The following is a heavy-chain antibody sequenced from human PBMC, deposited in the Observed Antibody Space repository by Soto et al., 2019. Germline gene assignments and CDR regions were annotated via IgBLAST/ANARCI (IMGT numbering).Heavy chain of an antibody. CDR3: ARGGWDQLPYTYYFDY. J-gene: IGHJ4*02. Sequence: GGSLRLSCAASGFTFSSYSMNWVRQAPGKGLEWVSSISSSSSYIYYADSVKGRFTISRDNAKNSLYLQMNSLRAEDTAVYYCARGGWDQLPYTYYFDYWGQGTLVTVSS. D-gene: IGHD2-2*02. CDR1: GFTFSSYS. V-gene: IGHV3-21*01. CDR2: ISSSSSYI.